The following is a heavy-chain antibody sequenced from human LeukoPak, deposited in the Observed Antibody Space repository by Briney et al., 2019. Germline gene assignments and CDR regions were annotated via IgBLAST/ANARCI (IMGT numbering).Heavy chain of an antibody. Sequence: PGGSLSLSCAASGFTFTTYWMHWVRQAPGKGLVWVSRINPDGSSTTYADSVKGRFTISRDNAKNTLFLQMSSLGAEDTAVYYCARGRYYYDPLDYWGQGTLVTVSS. CDR1: GFTFTTYW. J-gene: IGHJ4*02. CDR2: INPDGSST. V-gene: IGHV3-74*01. CDR3: ARGRYYYDPLDY. D-gene: IGHD3-22*01.